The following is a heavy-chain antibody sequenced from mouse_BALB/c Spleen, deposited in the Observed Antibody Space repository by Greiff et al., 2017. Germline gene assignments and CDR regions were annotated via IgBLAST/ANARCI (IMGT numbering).Heavy chain of an antibody. J-gene: IGHJ4*01. V-gene: IGHV5-6-5*01. D-gene: IGHD2-5*01. CDR2: ISSGGST. Sequence: EVKLVESGGGLVKPGGSLKLSCAASGFTFSSYAMSWVRQTPEKRLEWVASISSGGSTYYPDSVKGRFTISRDNARNILYLQMSSLRSEDTAMYYCAREYSNYFMDYWGQGTSVTVSS. CDR1: GFTFSSYA. CDR3: AREYSNYFMDY.